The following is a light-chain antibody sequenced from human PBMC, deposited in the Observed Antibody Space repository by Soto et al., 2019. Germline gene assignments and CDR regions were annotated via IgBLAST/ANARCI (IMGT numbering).Light chain of an antibody. CDR2: AAS. CDR3: QRYNSAPRT. Sequence: DLQMTQSPSSLSASGGDRVTITCRASQGIDLYLAWYQHKPGKAPRLLIYAASTLQSGFPSRFSGSGSGTDFTLTISSLQLEDVATYYCQRYNSAPRTFGQGTRVDIK. V-gene: IGKV1-27*01. J-gene: IGKJ1*01. CDR1: QGIDLY.